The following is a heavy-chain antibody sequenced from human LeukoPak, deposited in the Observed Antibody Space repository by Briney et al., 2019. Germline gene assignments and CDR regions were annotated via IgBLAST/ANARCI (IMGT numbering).Heavy chain of an antibody. D-gene: IGHD6-19*01. V-gene: IGHV4-61*02. CDR3: ARDLSSGWYTGWFDP. CDR1: GGSISSGSYY. Sequence: SETLSLTCTVSGGSISSGSYYWSSIRQPAGKGLEWIGRIYTSGSTNYNPSLTSRVTMSVDTSKHQFSLKLSSVTAADTAVYYCARDLSSGWYTGWFDPWGQGTLVTVSS. J-gene: IGHJ5*02. CDR2: IYTSGST.